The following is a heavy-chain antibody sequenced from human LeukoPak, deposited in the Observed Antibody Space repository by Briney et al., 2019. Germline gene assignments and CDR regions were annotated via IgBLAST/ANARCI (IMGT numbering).Heavy chain of an antibody. J-gene: IGHJ3*02. V-gene: IGHV3-7*01. Sequence: GGSLRLSCAASGFRFSSYWMTWVRQAPGKGLEWVANIKQDGSEKYYVDSVKGRFTISRDNAKNSLYLQMNSLRAEDTAVYYCARSGLFEKWTDVDAFDIWGQGTMVTVSS. CDR2: IKQDGSEK. CDR3: ARSGLFEKWTDVDAFDI. CDR1: GFRFSSYW. D-gene: IGHD3-10*02.